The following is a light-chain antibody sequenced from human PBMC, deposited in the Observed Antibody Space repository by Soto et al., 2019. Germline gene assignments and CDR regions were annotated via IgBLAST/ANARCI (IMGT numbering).Light chain of an antibody. Sequence: DIVMTQSPLSLPVTPGEPASISCRSSQSLLHSNGYNYLDWYLQKPGQSPQLLIYLNSNRASGVPDRFSGSGSGTDFTLRISSVEAEDVGVYYCMQALQTRYTFGQGTKLEIK. J-gene: IGKJ2*01. CDR1: QSLLHSNGYNY. CDR2: LNS. V-gene: IGKV2-28*01. CDR3: MQALQTRYT.